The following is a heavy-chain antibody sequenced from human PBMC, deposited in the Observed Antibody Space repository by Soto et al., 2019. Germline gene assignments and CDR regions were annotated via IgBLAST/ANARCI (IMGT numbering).Heavy chain of an antibody. D-gene: IGHD5-18*01. V-gene: IGHV1-46*01. J-gene: IGHJ6*02. CDR1: GYTFTSYY. Sequence: ASVKVSCKASGYTFTSYYMHWVRQAPGQGLEWMGIINPSGGSTSYAQKFQGRVTMTRDTSTSTVYMELSSLRSEDTAVYYCAREALRYGFFCEVYYYYYVMDFWGQGSSVPVSS. CDR3: AREALRYGFFCEVYYYYYVMDF. CDR2: INPSGGST.